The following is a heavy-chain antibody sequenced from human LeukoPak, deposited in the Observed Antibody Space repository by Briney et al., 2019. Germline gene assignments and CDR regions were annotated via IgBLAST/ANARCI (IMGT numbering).Heavy chain of an antibody. CDR3: ARENSGSYREFDY. D-gene: IGHD1-26*01. CDR2: IYTRGST. J-gene: IGHJ4*02. Sequence: PSETLSLTCTVSGGSISSYYWSWIRQPAAKGLEGIGRIYTRGSTNYNASLKSRVSMSVDTSKNQFSLKLSSVTAADTAVFYCARENSGSYREFDYWGQGTLVTVSS. CDR1: GGSISSYY. V-gene: IGHV4-4*07.